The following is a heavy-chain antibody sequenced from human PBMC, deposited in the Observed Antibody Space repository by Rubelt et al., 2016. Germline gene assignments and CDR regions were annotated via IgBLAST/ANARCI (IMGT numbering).Heavy chain of an antibody. D-gene: IGHD1-26*01. J-gene: IGHJ4*02. CDR2: INAGNGNT. Sequence: EVKKPGASVKVSCKASGYTFTSYSMHWVRQAPGQKLEWMGWINAGNGNTKYSQKFQGRVTITRDTSASTAYMELSSLTSEDTAVYYCARDHSGSYSFDFWGQGTLVTVSP. CDR3: ARDHSGSYSFDF. V-gene: IGHV1-3*01. CDR1: GYTFTSYS.